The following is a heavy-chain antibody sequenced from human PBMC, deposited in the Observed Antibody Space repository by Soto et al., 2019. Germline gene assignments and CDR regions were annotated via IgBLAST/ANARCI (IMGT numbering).Heavy chain of an antibody. V-gene: IGHV1-18*04. CDR3: ARDGREGATPNWFDP. CDR2: ISAYNGNT. J-gene: IGHJ5*02. CDR1: GYTFTSYG. D-gene: IGHD1-26*01. Sequence: QVQLVQSGAEVKKPGASVKVSCKASGYTFTSYGISWVRQAPGQGLEWMGWISAYNGNTNYAQKLQGRVTMTTDTTTSTADMEVRSLRSDDTGVYYCARDGREGATPNWFDPWGQGTLVTVSS.